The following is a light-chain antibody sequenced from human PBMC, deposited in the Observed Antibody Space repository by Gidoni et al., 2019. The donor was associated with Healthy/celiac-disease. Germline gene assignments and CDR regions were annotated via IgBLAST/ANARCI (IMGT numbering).Light chain of an antibody. J-gene: IGKJ1*01. CDR3: QQYGSSPPWT. CDR1: QSVSSSY. V-gene: IGKV3-20*01. Sequence: DIVLTQSLGTLSLSPGERATLSCRSSQSVSSSYLAWYQQKPGQAPRRLIYGASSRATGIPDRFSGSGSGTDFTLTISRLEHEDIAVYYCQQYGSSPPWTFGQGTKVEIK. CDR2: GAS.